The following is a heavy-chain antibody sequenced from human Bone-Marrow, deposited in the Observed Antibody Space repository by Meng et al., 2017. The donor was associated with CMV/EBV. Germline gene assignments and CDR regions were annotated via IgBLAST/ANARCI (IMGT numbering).Heavy chain of an antibody. CDR1: GYSFTGYY. CDR3: ARGAYYGGNSKVFSY. J-gene: IGHJ4*02. Sequence: ASVKASCNASGYSFTGYYMHWVRQAPGQGLEWMGWINPNSGGTNYAQKFQGRVTLTRDTSISTAYMELSRLRSDDTAVYYCARGAYYGGNSKVFSYWGQGTLVTVSS. D-gene: IGHD4-23*01. V-gene: IGHV1-2*02. CDR2: INPNSGGT.